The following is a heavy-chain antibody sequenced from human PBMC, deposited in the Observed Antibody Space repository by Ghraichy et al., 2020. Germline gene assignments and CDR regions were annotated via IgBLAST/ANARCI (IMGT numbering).Heavy chain of an antibody. D-gene: IGHD5-12*01. CDR2: ISYDGSNE. J-gene: IGHJ2*01. CDR3: ARGGYSDNWDTYWYFDL. CDR1: GFTFSKYA. V-gene: IGHV3-30-3*01. Sequence: GESLNISCAASGFTFSKYAMHWVRQAPGKGLEGVSVISYDGSNEDYGDSVKGRFTISRDNSKNTLYLQMNSLRGDDTAVYYCARGGYSDNWDTYWYFDLWGRGTLVTVSS.